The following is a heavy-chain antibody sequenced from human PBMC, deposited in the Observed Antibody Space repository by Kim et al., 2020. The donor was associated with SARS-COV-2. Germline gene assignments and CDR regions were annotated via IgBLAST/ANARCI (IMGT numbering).Heavy chain of an antibody. D-gene: IGHD6-19*01. CDR3: AKAVAGLDAFDL. CDR1: GYTFTSYA. CDR2: INAGDGNT. Sequence: ASVKVSCKASGYTFTSYAMHWVRQAPGQRLEWMGWINAGDGNTKYSQKFQGRVTITRATSASTAYMELSSLRSEDTAVYYCAKAVAGLDAFDLWGQGTMVTVSS. V-gene: IGHV1-3*01. J-gene: IGHJ3*01.